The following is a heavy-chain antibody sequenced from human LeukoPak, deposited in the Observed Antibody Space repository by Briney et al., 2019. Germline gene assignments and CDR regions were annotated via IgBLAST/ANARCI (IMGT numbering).Heavy chain of an antibody. Sequence: SETLSLTCTVSGDSISSYYWTWIRQPAGKGLDWIGRIYTSGTTNYNPSLKSRVTISVDKSKNQFSLNLSSVTAADTAVYYCGREVGGYARRIDHWGPGTLVSVSS. J-gene: IGHJ4*02. V-gene: IGHV4-4*07. CDR1: GDSISSYY. CDR2: IYTSGTT. CDR3: GREVGGYARRIDH. D-gene: IGHD5-12*01.